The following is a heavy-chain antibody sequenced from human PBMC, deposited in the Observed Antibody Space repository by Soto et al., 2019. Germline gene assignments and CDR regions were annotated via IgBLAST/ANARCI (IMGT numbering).Heavy chain of an antibody. J-gene: IGHJ5*02. CDR3: AKSGGYYDFWSGPEAWFDP. Sequence: EVQLLESGGGLVQPGGSLRLSCAASGFTFSSYAMSWVRQAPGKGLEWVSAISGSGGSTYYADSVKGRFTISRDNSKNTLYLQMNSLRAEDTAVYYCAKSGGYYDFWSGPEAWFDPWGQGTLVTVSS. CDR2: ISGSGGST. CDR1: GFTFSSYA. V-gene: IGHV3-23*01. D-gene: IGHD3-3*01.